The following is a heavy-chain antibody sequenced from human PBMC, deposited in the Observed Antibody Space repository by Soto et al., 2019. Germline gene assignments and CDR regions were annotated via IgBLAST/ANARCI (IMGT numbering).Heavy chain of an antibody. V-gene: IGHV1-18*01. Sequence: ASVKVSCKASGYTFTNYGITWVRQAPGQGLEWMGWISDYNGNTFYGKKFQGRVTMTTDTSTRTANMKLKSLRSNDTAVYYCAGEGYYSGSGTYSPPRYYGMDAWGQGTTVTVS. D-gene: IGHD3-10*01. CDR1: GYTFTNYG. CDR3: AGEGYYSGSGTYSPPRYYGMDA. J-gene: IGHJ6*02. CDR2: ISDYNGNT.